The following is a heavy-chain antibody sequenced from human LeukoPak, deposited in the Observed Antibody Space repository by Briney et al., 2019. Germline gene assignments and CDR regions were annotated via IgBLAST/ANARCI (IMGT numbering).Heavy chain of an antibody. CDR3: AKDRLDCRGGSCYGMDV. CDR2: ISYDGSDK. J-gene: IGHJ6*02. V-gene: IGHV3-30*18. D-gene: IGHD2-15*01. Sequence: PGGSLRLPCAASGFTFSSYGMHWVRQAPGKGLEWVAVISYDGSDKYYADSVKGRFTISRDNSKNTLYLQMNSLRAEDTAVYYCAKDRLDCRGGSCYGMDVWGQGTTVTVSS. CDR1: GFTFSSYG.